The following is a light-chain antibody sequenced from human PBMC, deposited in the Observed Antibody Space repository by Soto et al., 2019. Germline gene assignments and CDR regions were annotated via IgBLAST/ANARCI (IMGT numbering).Light chain of an antibody. CDR3: QQYGSSPPIT. J-gene: IGKJ5*01. Sequence: EIVXTXSPXTXSLSXGXXXTXSCXAXXXVXXSYLAWYQQKPGQAPRLLIYGASSRATGIPDRFSGSGSGTDFTLTISRLEPEDFAVYYCQQYGSSPPITFGQGTRLEIK. V-gene: IGKV3-20*01. CDR1: XXVXXSY. CDR2: GAS.